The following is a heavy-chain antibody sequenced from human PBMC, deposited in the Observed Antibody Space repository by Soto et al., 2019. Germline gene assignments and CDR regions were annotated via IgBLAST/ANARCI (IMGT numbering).Heavy chain of an antibody. J-gene: IGHJ4*02. CDR1: GYTFTSYG. D-gene: IGHD3-10*01. Sequence: ASVKVSCKASGYTFTSYGISWVRQAPGQGLEWMGWISAYNGNTNYAQKLQGRVTMTTDTSTSTAYMELRSLSSDDTAVYYCARVPFTMVRGVPYYFDYWGQGTLVTVSS. CDR2: ISAYNGNT. CDR3: ARVPFTMVRGVPYYFDY. V-gene: IGHV1-18*01.